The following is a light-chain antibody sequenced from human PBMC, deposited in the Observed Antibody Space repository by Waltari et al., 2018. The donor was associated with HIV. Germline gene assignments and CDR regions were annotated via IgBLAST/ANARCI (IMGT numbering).Light chain of an antibody. CDR3: TSYTVRRALI. V-gene: IGLV2-14*01. CDR1: NSDLHGYDS. J-gene: IGLJ2*01. CDR2: GVS. Sequence: HYALNQPDSISGSPGQSVTISCTRINSDLHGYDSVSWYQHLPTTAPQLIIFGVSVRPSGISHRFSCSKSGNTASLTISGLQTDDEGDYYCTSYTVRRALIFGGGTKLTVL.